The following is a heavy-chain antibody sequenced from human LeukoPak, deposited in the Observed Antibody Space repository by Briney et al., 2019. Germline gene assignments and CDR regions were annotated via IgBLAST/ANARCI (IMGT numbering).Heavy chain of an antibody. CDR2: INPNTGGT. CDR1: GYTFTGYY. CDR3: ARDPIARDYYDSSGHFDY. J-gene: IGHJ4*02. Sequence: ASVKVSCKASGYTFTGYYMHWVRQAPGQGLEWMGWINPNTGGTNYAQKFQGRVTMTRDTSISTAYMDLSRLRSDDTAVYYCARDPIARDYYDSSGHFDYWGQGTLVTVSS. V-gene: IGHV1-2*02. D-gene: IGHD3-22*01.